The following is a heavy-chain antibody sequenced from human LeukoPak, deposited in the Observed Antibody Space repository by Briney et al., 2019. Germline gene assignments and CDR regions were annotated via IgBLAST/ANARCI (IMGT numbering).Heavy chain of an antibody. V-gene: IGHV4-34*01. CDR1: GGSFSGYY. Sequence: SETLSLTCAVYGGSFSGYYWSWIRQSPGKGLEWIAEIHYSGSASYNPSLKSRVTISGDPSKNQVSLRVPSVTAADTAKYYCARGILSGYYFDSWGQGSLVTVSS. CDR3: ARGILSGYYFDS. J-gene: IGHJ4*02. D-gene: IGHD2-15*01. CDR2: IHYSGSA.